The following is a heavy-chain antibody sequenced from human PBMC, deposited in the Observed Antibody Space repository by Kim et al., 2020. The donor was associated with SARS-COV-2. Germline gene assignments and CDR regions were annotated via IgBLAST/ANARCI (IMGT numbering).Heavy chain of an antibody. J-gene: IGHJ4*02. CDR2: IYSGGTT. CDR1: GGSISGDSSY. D-gene: IGHD3-16*01. Sequence: SETLSLTCTVSGGSISGDSSYWGWIRQPPGKGLEWIGSIYSGGTTYYNPSLKNRVTISVNPSKNQFSLKLTSVTAADTAIYYCAPTLYYHDYGDYPNWGQGTLVTVSS. V-gene: IGHV4-39*01. CDR3: APTLYYHDYGDYPN.